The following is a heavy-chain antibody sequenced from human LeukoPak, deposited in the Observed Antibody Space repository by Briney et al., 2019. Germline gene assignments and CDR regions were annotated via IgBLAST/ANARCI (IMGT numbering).Heavy chain of an antibody. J-gene: IGHJ4*02. V-gene: IGHV3-21*01. CDR1: GFTFSSYS. D-gene: IGHD3-22*01. CDR3: ASEYYYDSSGYFYVSSYFDY. Sequence: GWSLRLSCAASGFTFSSYSMNWVRQAPGKGLEWVSSISSTSSYIYYADSVKGRFTISRDNAKNSLYLQMNSLRAEDTAVYYCASEYYYDSSGYFYVSSYFDYWGREPWSPSPQ. CDR2: ISSTSSYI.